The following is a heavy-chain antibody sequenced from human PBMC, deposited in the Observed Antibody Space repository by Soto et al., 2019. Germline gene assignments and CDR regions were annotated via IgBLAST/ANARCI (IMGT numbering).Heavy chain of an antibody. CDR2: IKHDGSEK. J-gene: IGHJ4*02. D-gene: IGHD2-15*01. V-gene: IGHV3-7*01. Sequence: EVQLVESGGDLVQPGGSLRLSCAASGFTFSDFWMSWVRQAPGKGLDWVANIKHDGSEKYYVDSVEGRFTISRDNTKYSLYLQMNSLRAEDTAVYYFAIGGSWGPDFWGQGTLVTVSS. CDR1: GFTFSDFW. CDR3: AIGGSWGPDF.